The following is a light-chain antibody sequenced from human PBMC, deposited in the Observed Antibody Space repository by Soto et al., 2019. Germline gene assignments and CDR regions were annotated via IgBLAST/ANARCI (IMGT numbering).Light chain of an antibody. CDR3: QQYNNWPPYT. J-gene: IGKJ2*01. CDR1: QSVSSN. V-gene: IGKV3-15*01. CDR2: GAS. Sequence: EIVMTQSPATLSVSPGERATLSCRASQSVSSNLAWYQQKPGQAHRLLIYGASTRATGIPARFSGSGSGTEFTLNNSSLQSEDFAFYYCQQYNNWPPYTFGQGTKLEIK.